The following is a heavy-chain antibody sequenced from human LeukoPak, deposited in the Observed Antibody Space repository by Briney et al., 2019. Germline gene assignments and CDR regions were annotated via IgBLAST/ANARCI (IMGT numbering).Heavy chain of an antibody. CDR2: INPSDGST. CDR3: ARDPTTSIAVAGTEDAFDI. Sequence: ASVKVSCKASGYTFTSYYMHWVRQAPGQGLEWMGIINPSDGSTSYAQKFQGRVTMTRDTSTSTVYMELSSLRSEDTAVYYCARDPTTSIAVAGTEDAFDIWGQGTMVTVSS. V-gene: IGHV1-46*01. D-gene: IGHD6-19*01. CDR1: GYTFTSYY. J-gene: IGHJ3*02.